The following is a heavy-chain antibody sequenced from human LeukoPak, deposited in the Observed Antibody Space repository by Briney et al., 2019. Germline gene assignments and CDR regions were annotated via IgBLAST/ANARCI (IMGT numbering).Heavy chain of an antibody. D-gene: IGHD3-10*01. Sequence: GGSLRLSCAASGFTFSSYWMHWVRHAPGKGLVWVSRINSDGSSTIYADSVKGRFTISRDNAKNTLYLQMNSLRAEDTAVYYCARDSHYYGSGRNYFDYWGQGTLVTVSS. CDR1: GFTFSSYW. CDR2: INSDGSST. CDR3: ARDSHYYGSGRNYFDY. J-gene: IGHJ4*02. V-gene: IGHV3-74*01.